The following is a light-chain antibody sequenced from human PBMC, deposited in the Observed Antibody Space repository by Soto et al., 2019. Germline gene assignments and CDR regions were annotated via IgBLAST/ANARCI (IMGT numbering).Light chain of an antibody. Sequence: IVLTQSPATLSLSPGERATLSCRASQSISSYLAWYQQKPDQAPRLLIYDASNRATGIPARFSGSGSGTDFTLTISSLEPEDFAVYYCHQRSTWPFTFGPGTKVDI. CDR3: HQRSTWPFT. V-gene: IGKV3-11*01. CDR2: DAS. CDR1: QSISSY. J-gene: IGKJ3*01.